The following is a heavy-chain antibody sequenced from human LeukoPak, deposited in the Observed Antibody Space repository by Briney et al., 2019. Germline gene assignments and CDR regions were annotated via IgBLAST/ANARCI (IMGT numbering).Heavy chain of an antibody. CDR2: INHSGST. Sequence: SETLSLTCAVYGEPFSGHYWSWIPQPPGKGLEWIGEINHSGSTNYNPSHKSRITIAVDTSKTQFSLKLRSGTAADTAVYYCARAKWIQLWTWFDPWGQGTLVTVSS. D-gene: IGHD5-18*01. CDR3: ARAKWIQLWTWFDP. J-gene: IGHJ5*02. CDR1: GEPFSGHY. V-gene: IGHV4-34*01.